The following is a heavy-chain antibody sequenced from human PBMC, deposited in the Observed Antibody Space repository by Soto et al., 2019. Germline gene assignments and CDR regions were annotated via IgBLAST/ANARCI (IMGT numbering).Heavy chain of an antibody. J-gene: IGHJ4*02. D-gene: IGHD2-2*01. CDR1: GYTLTELS. CDR2: FDPEDGET. Sequence: ASVKVSCKVSGYTLTELSMHWVRQAPGKGLEWMGGFDPEDGETIYAQKFQGRVTMTEDTSTDTAYMELSSLRSEDTAVYYCVTSEGYQLLLDYWGQGTLVTVSS. V-gene: IGHV1-24*01. CDR3: VTSEGYQLLLDY.